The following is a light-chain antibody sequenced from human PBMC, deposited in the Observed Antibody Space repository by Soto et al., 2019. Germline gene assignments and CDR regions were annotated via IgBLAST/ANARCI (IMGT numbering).Light chain of an antibody. Sequence: QEVTISCSGSSSSIGGNSVSWYQQLPGTAPKLLIYDDNKRPSGIPDRFSGSKSGTSATLGITGFQTGDEADYYCGSWDSSLSAYVFGTGTKVTVL. CDR3: GSWDSSLSAYV. J-gene: IGLJ1*01. CDR2: DDN. CDR1: SSSIGGNS. V-gene: IGLV1-51*01.